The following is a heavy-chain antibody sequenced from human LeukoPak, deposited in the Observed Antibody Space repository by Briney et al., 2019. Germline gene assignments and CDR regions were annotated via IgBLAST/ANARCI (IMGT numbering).Heavy chain of an antibody. CDR1: QFSFNIHS. J-gene: IGHJ5*02. CDR2: INGRKNGEYT. V-gene: IGHV3-23*01. CDR3: ARGEGWYCSGTDCFTHWFDP. D-gene: IGHD2-2*02. Sequence: PGGSLILSCAASQFSFNIHSMSWVRQAPGKGLGWVSYINGRKNGEYTYYADSVEGRFTISRDSSKNTVYLHMNSLRGEDTAVYYCARGEGWYCSGTDCFTHWFDPWGQGTLVTVSS.